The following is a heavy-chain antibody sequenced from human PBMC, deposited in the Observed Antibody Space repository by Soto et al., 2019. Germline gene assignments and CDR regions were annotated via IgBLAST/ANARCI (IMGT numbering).Heavy chain of an antibody. CDR2: IYYSGST. D-gene: IGHD1-26*01. Sequence: SETLSLTCTVSGGSISSSSYYWGWIRQPPGKGLEWIGSIYYSGSTYYNPSLKSRVTISVDTSKNQFSLKLSSVTAADTAVYYCARLLVGTLFDYWGQGTLVTVSS. CDR3: ARLLVGTLFDY. V-gene: IGHV4-39*01. J-gene: IGHJ4*02. CDR1: GGSISSSSYY.